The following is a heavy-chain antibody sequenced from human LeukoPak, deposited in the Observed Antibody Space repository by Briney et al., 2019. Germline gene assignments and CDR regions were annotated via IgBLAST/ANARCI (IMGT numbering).Heavy chain of an antibody. CDR2: ISASTSTT. CDR1: GFTFSSYG. V-gene: IGHV3-23*01. Sequence: PGGSLRLSCAASGFTFSSYGMHWVRQSAGKGLEWVSAISASTSTTYYSDSVRGRFTISRDISKNTLYLQMNSLRVEDTAVYYCAKSKEDCCGSFDPWGQGTLVTVSS. J-gene: IGHJ5*02. D-gene: IGHD2-15*01. CDR3: AKSKEDCCGSFDP.